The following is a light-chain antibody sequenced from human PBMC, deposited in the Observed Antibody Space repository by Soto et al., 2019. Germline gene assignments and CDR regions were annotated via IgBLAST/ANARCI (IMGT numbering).Light chain of an antibody. J-gene: IGLJ2*01. CDR3: QSYDSSLRRV. CDR1: SSNIGAGYD. Sequence: QSVLTQPPSVSGAPGQRVTISCTGSSSNIGAGYDVHWYQQLPGTAPKLLIYDNSNRPSGVPDRFSGSKSGTSASLAITGLQAEDEADYYCQSYDSSLRRVVGGGTKSPS. CDR2: DNS. V-gene: IGLV1-40*01.